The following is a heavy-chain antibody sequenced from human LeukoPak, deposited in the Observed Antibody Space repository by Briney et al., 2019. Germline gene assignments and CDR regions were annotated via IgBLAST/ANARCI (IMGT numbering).Heavy chain of an antibody. CDR3: ARGGYKRLYYMDV. J-gene: IGHJ6*03. D-gene: IGHD5-18*01. CDR1: GGSFSGYY. Sequence: KPSATLSLTYAVYGGSFSGYYWSWIRQPRGKGLEWIGEINHSGSTNYNPSLKSRVTISVDTSKNQFSLKLSSVTAADTAVYYCARGGYKRLYYMDVWGKGTTVTVSS. V-gene: IGHV4-34*01. CDR2: INHSGST.